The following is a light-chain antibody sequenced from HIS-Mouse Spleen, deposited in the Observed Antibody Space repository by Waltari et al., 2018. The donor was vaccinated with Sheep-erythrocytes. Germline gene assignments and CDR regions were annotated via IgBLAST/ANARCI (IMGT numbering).Light chain of an antibody. V-gene: IGKV1-13*02. Sequence: AIQFTQSPSSLSASVGDRVTITCRASQGISSALAWYQQKPGKAPKLLIYDASSLESWVTSRFSGSGSGTDFTLTISSLQPEDCATYYCAQFNSYPHGYTFGQGTKLEIK. CDR3: AQFNSYPHGYT. CDR1: QGISSA. J-gene: IGKJ2*01. CDR2: DAS.